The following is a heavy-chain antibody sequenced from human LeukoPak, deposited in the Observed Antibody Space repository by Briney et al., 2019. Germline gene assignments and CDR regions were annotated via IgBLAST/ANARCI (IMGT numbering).Heavy chain of an antibody. CDR2: ISARDNYI. CDR3: ARGYCTGNSCPIYYYGMDV. J-gene: IGHJ6*02. D-gene: IGHD2-8*02. V-gene: IGHV3-23*01. Sequence: GASLGLSCAASGFTFSTYAMTWVRQAPGKGLEWVSAISARDNYIYYADSVKGRFTISRDNSNLYLQMDSLRAEDTALYYCARGYCTGNSCPIYYYGMDVWGQGTTVIVSS. CDR1: GFTFSTYA.